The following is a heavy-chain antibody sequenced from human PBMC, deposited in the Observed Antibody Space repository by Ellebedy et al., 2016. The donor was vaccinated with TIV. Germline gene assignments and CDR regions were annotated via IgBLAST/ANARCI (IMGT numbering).Heavy chain of an antibody. V-gene: IGHV4-34*01. Sequence: SETLSLTXAVYGGSFSGYYWSWIRQPPGKGLEWIGEINHSGSTNYNPSLKSRVTISVDTSKNQFSLKLSSVTAADTAVYYCARGQDDYIWGSYRLGYYYYGMDVWGQGTTVTVSS. CDR2: INHSGST. D-gene: IGHD3-16*02. CDR3: ARGQDDYIWGSYRLGYYYYGMDV. CDR1: GGSFSGYY. J-gene: IGHJ6*02.